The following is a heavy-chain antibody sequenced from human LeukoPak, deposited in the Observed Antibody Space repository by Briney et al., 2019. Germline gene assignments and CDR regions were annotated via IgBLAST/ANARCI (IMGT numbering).Heavy chain of an antibody. CDR3: ASTFYGDSPPY. J-gene: IGHJ4*02. D-gene: IGHD4-17*01. CDR1: GFPFSTYA. CDR2: IYSGGST. Sequence: GGSLRLSCAASGFPFSTYAMSWVRQAPGKGLEWVSVIYSGGSTYYADSVEGRFTISRDNSKNTLYLQMNSLRAEDTAVYYCASTFYGDSPPYWGQGTLVTVSS. V-gene: IGHV3-66*01.